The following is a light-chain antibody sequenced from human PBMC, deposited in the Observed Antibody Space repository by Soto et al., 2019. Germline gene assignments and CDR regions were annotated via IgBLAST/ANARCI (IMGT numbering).Light chain of an antibody. V-gene: IGKV3-15*01. CDR2: DTS. CDR1: QFVSSR. Sequence: DIVVTQSPATLSASPGERVTLSCRASQFVSSRLAWYQQRPGQVPRLLIYDTSTRAPGISARFSGSGSGTEFTLTISDVQPEDFALYYCHQRQSWPRTFGQGTKVDI. CDR3: HQRQSWPRT. J-gene: IGKJ1*01.